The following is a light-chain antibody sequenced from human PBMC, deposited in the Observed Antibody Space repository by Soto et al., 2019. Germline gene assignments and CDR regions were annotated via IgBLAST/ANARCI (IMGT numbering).Light chain of an antibody. J-gene: IGLJ2*01. CDR1: SSDVGGFNY. CDR2: DVT. Sequence: QSALTQPASVSGSPGQSITISCTGTSSDVGGFNYVSWYQQHPGKAPKLMIYDVTNRPSGVSNRFSGSKSDNTASLTISGRQAEDEADYYCGSYTTSSAHVVFGGGTQLTVL. V-gene: IGLV2-14*03. CDR3: GSYTTSSAHVV.